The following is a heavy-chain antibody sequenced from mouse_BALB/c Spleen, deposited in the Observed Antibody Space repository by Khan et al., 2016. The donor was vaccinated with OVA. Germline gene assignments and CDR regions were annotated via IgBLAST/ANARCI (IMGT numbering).Heavy chain of an antibody. CDR2: INTYTGEP. CDR3: ARPPYFSYVMVY. CDR1: GYTFTNYG. Sequence: QIQLVQSGPALKKPGETVKISCKTSGYTFTNYGMNWVKQAPGKGLKWMGWINTYTGEPTYADDFKGRFAFSLETSASTAYLQINNLKNEDTATYFSARPPYFSYVMVYWGQGTSVTVSS. D-gene: IGHD2-10*01. V-gene: IGHV9-3-1*01. J-gene: IGHJ4*01.